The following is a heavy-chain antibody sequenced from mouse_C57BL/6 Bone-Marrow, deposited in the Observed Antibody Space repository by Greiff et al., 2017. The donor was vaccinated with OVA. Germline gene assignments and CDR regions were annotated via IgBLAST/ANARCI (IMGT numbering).Heavy chain of an antibody. CDR3: ARDSSYHYWYFDV. J-gene: IGHJ1*03. CDR1: GFTFSDYY. Sequence: EVKLMESGGGLVQPGGSLKLSCAASGFTFSDYYMYWVRQTPEKRLEWVAYISNGGGSTYYPDTVKGRFTISRDNAKNTLYLQMSRLKSEDTAMYYCARDSSYHYWYFDVWGTGTTVTVSS. CDR2: ISNGGGST. D-gene: IGHD1-1*01. V-gene: IGHV5-12*01.